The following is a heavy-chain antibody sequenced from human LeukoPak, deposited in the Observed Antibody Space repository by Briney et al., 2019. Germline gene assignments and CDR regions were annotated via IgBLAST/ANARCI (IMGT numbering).Heavy chain of an antibody. CDR2: IYSGGST. Sequence: GGSLRLSCAASEFTFSNNYMTWVRQAPGKGLEWVSVIYSGGSTYYADSVKGRFTISRDDSKNTLYLQMNSLRAEDTDVYYCARDRVDLVHLYSPRLRWHPYFQHWGQGTLVTVSS. CDR3: ARDRVDLVHLYSPRLRWHPYFQH. V-gene: IGHV3-53*01. D-gene: IGHD5-12*01. CDR1: EFTFSNNY. J-gene: IGHJ1*01.